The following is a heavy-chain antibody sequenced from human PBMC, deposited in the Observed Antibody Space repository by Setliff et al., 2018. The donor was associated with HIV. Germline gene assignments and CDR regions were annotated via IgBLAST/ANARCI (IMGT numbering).Heavy chain of an antibody. D-gene: IGHD1-1*01. J-gene: IGHJ4*02. CDR1: GLSLSTSGVG. CDR2: IYWNNNK. Sequence: SGPTLVNPPPTLTLTCTFSGLSLSTSGVGVGWIRQSPGKALEWLAFIYWNNNKHYSTSLKSRLTVTKDTSKNRVVFTMTNMDPVDTATYYCAYSGRQLRGPYFDFWGQGTPVTVSS. CDR3: AYSGRQLRGPYFDF. V-gene: IGHV2-5*01.